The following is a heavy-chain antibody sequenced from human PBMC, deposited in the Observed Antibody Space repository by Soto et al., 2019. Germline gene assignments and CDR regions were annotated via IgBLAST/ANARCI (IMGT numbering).Heavy chain of an antibody. J-gene: IGHJ4*02. CDR2: IFITSSHI. CDR1: GFTFSSYS. D-gene: IGHD3-9*01. V-gene: IGHV3-21*01. Sequence: GGSLRLSCAASGFTFSSYSMNWVRQAPGKGLEWISSIFITSSHIYYADSVKGRFTISRDNTQNSLFLLMNSLRAEDTAIYYCARDADWAFGYWGQGTLVTVSS. CDR3: ARDADWAFGY.